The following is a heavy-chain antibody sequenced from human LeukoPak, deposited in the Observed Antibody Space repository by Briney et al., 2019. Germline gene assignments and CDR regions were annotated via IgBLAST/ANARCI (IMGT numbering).Heavy chain of an antibody. D-gene: IGHD6-19*01. CDR3: AREAIAVARRPDY. Sequence: SETLSLTCTVSGGSISSSSYHWGWIRQPPGQGLEWIGSIYYSGSTYYNPSLKSRVTISVDTSKNQFSLKLSSVTAADTAVYYCAREAIAVARRPDYWGQGTLVTVSS. CDR1: GGSISSSSYH. V-gene: IGHV4-39*02. CDR2: IYYSGST. J-gene: IGHJ4*02.